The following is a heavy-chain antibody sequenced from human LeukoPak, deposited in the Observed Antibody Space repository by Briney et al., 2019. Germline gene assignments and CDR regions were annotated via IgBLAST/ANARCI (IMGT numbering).Heavy chain of an antibody. V-gene: IGHV3-30*03. CDR2: ISYDGSNK. CDR1: GFTFSSYG. Sequence: PGGSLRLSCAASGFTFSSYGMHWVRQAPGKGLEWVAVISYDGSNKYYADSVKGRFTISRDNSKNTLYLQMNSLRAEDTAVYYRATPDYGGNSGQAWDYWGQGTLVTVSS. CDR3: ATPDYGGNSGQAWDY. J-gene: IGHJ4*02. D-gene: IGHD4-23*01.